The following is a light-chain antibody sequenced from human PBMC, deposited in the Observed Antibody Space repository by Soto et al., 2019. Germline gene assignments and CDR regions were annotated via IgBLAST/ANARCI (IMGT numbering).Light chain of an antibody. CDR1: QSVSSN. CDR3: QQYHNWPA. V-gene: IGKV3-15*01. CDR2: GAA. J-gene: IGKJ1*01. Sequence: PGAIATLSCRASQSVSSNLAWYQQKPGQAPRLLIYGAATRATGIPARFSGSGSGTEFTLTISSLQSEDFAVYYCQQYHNWPAFGQGTKVDIK.